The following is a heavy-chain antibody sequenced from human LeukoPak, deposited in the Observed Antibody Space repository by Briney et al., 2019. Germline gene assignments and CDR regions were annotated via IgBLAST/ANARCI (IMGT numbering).Heavy chain of an antibody. V-gene: IGHV3-23*01. J-gene: IGHJ3*02. CDR1: GFTFSRYA. Sequence: GRSLSLSCAVSGFTFSRYAMSWVRQAPAKRLEWVSAISGCGGSTYYADSVKSRFTISRDKSKNTLHLQMNSLRGEDTAVYYWARGGLWEWPPGAFDIWGQGTMVTVSS. D-gene: IGHD1-26*01. CDR3: ARGGLWEWPPGAFDI. CDR2: ISGCGGST.